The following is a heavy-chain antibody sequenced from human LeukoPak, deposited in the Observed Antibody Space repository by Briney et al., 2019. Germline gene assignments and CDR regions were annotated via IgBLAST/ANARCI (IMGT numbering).Heavy chain of an antibody. D-gene: IGHD3-9*01. CDR2: ISAYNGNT. J-gene: IGHJ4*02. CDR3: AREVLRYFDWPLDY. CDR1: GYTFTSYG. Sequence: GASVKVSCKASGYTFTSYGISWVRQAPGQGLEWMGWISAYNGNTDYAQKLQGRVTMTTDTSTSTAYMELRSLRSDDTAVYYCAREVLRYFDWPLDYWGQGTLVTVSP. V-gene: IGHV1-18*01.